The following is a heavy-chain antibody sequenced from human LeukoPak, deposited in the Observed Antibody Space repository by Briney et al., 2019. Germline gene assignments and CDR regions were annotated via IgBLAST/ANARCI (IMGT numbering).Heavy chain of an antibody. Sequence: ASVKVSCKASGYTFTSCGISWVRQAPGQGLEWMGWISAYNGNTNYAQKLQGRVTMTTDTSTSTAYMELRSLRSDDTAVYYCARLRGYRYYYYYMDVWGKGTTVTVSS. J-gene: IGHJ6*03. V-gene: IGHV1-18*01. CDR1: GYTFTSCG. CDR3: ARLRGYRYYYYYMDV. CDR2: ISAYNGNT. D-gene: IGHD5-18*01.